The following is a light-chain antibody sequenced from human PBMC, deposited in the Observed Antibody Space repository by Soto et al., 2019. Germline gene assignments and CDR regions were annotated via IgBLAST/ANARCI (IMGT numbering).Light chain of an antibody. J-gene: IGKJ5*01. Sequence: DIQMTQSPSSLSASVGDRVTITCQASQDISNYLNWYQQKPGKAPKLLIYDASNLETGVPSRFSGSGSWTDFTFTISSLQPEDIATYYCQQYDNPITFGQGTRLEIK. V-gene: IGKV1-33*01. CDR2: DAS. CDR1: QDISNY. CDR3: QQYDNPIT.